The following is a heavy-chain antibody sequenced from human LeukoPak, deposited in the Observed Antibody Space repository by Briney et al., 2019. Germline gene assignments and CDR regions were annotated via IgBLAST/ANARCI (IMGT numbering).Heavy chain of an antibody. Sequence: GGSLRLSCTASGFTFSSYTMSWVRQAPGKGLGWVSCISSSGTSTYYADSVRGRFTISRHNAKNSLYLQMNSLRAEDAALYYCARDVTYHGGDWFDPWGQGTLVTVSP. CDR1: GFTFSSYT. V-gene: IGHV3-48*04. CDR3: ARDVTYHGGDWFDP. J-gene: IGHJ5*02. CDR2: ISSSGTST. D-gene: IGHD4-23*01.